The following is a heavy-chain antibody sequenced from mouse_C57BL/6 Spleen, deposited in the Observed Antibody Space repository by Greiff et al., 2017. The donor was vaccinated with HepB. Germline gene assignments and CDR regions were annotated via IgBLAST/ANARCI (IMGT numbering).Heavy chain of an antibody. V-gene: IGHV1-69*01. CDR1: GYTFTSYW. D-gene: IGHD1-1*01. CDR2: IDPSDSYT. CDR3: DTVIATDYFDC. Sequence: QVQLQQPGAELVMPGASVKLSCKASGYTFTSYWMHWVKQRPGQGLEWIGEIDPSDSYTNYNQKFKGKSTLTVDKSSSTAYMQLSSLTSEDSAVYCCDTVIATDYFDCWGQGTTLTVSS. J-gene: IGHJ2*01.